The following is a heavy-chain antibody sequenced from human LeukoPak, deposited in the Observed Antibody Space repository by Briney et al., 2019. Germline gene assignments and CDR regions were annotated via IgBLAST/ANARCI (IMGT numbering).Heavy chain of an antibody. Sequence: PGGSLRLSCAASGFTFSSYAMSWVRQAPGKGLEWVSAISGSGGSTYYADSVKGRLTISRDNSKNTLYLQMNSLRAEDTAVYYCAKGVGNSYGFIFDYWGQGTLVTVSS. CDR3: AKGVGNSYGFIFDY. V-gene: IGHV3-23*01. J-gene: IGHJ4*02. CDR2: ISGSGGST. CDR1: GFTFSSYA. D-gene: IGHD5-18*01.